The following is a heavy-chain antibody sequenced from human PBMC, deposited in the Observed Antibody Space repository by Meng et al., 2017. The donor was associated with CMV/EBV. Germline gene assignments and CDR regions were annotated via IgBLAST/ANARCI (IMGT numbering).Heavy chain of an antibody. CDR1: GFTFSSYW. Sequence: GESLKISCAASGFTFSSYWMHWVRRAPGKGLVWVSRINSDGSSTSYADSVKGRFTISRDNAKNTLYLQMNSLRAEDTAVYYCALGVVEVYYYYGMDVWGQGTTVTVSS. CDR3: ALGVVEVYYYYGMDV. V-gene: IGHV3-74*01. D-gene: IGHD3-3*01. CDR2: INSDGSST. J-gene: IGHJ6*02.